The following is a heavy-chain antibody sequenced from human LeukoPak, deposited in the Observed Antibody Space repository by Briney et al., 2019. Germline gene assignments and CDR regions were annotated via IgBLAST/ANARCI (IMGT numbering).Heavy chain of an antibody. V-gene: IGHV4-34*01. CDR1: GGSFSGYY. CDR3: ARVSMVRGVILFDY. CDR2: INHSGST. Sequence: SETLSLTCAVYGGSFSGYYWSWIRQPPGKGLEWIGEINHSGSTNYNPSLKSRVTISVDTSKNQFSLKLGSVTAADTAVYYCARVSMVRGVILFDYWGQGTLVTVSS. D-gene: IGHD3-10*01. J-gene: IGHJ4*02.